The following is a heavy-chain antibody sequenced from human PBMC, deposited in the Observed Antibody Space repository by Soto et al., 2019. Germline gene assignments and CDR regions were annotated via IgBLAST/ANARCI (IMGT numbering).Heavy chain of an antibody. Sequence: SETLSLTCTVSGGCISSGGYYWSWIRQHPGKGLEWIGYIYYSGSTYYNPSLKSRVTISVDTSKNQFSLKLSSVTAADTAVYYCARGAITMNDSPRRFDPWGQGTLVIVFS. CDR3: ARGAITMNDSPRRFDP. CDR1: GGCISSGGYY. D-gene: IGHD3-22*01. J-gene: IGHJ5*02. CDR2: IYYSGST. V-gene: IGHV4-31*03.